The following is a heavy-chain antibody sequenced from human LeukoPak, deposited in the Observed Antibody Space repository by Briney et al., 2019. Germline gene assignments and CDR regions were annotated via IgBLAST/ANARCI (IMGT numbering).Heavy chain of an antibody. Sequence: PSETLSLTCTVPGGSISSSIYYWGWIRQPPGKGLEWIVSIYYSGNTYYNPSLKSRVTVSVDTSKNQFSLKLNSVTAADTAVYYCARLPSSSWLNWFDPWGQGTLVTVSS. CDR1: GGSISSSIYY. CDR2: IYYSGNT. D-gene: IGHD6-13*01. J-gene: IGHJ5*02. V-gene: IGHV4-39*01. CDR3: ARLPSSSWLNWFDP.